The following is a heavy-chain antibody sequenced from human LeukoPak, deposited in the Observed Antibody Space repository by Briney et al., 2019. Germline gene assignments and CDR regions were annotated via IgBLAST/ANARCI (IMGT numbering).Heavy chain of an antibody. CDR1: GYTLTELS. CDR2: FDPEDGET. J-gene: IGHJ5*02. D-gene: IGHD3-10*01. V-gene: IGHV1-24*01. Sequence: ASVKVSCKVSGYTLTELSMHWVRQALGKGLEWMGGFDPEDGETIYVRKFQGRVIMTEDTSTDTAYMELSRLRSKDRAVYYCATGHLITMVRGVTKINWSDPWGQGTLVTVSS. CDR3: ATGHLITMVRGVTKINWSDP.